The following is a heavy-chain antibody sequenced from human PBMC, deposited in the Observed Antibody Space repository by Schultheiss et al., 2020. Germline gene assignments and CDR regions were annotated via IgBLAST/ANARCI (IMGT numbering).Heavy chain of an antibody. V-gene: IGHV3-23*01. CDR3: TSYCSSATCFTKFDY. J-gene: IGHJ4*02. D-gene: IGHD2-2*02. Sequence: GGSLRLSCAASGFTFSSYAMSWVRQAPGKGLEWVSAISGSGGSTYYADSVKGRFTISRDNSKNTLYLQMHSLRAEDTAVYYCTSYCSSATCFTKFDYWGQGTLVTVSS. CDR2: ISGSGGST. CDR1: GFTFSSYA.